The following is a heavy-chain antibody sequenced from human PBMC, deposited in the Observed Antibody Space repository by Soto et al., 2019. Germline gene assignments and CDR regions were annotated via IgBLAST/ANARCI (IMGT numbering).Heavy chain of an antibody. Sequence: LSLTCTVSGGSISSYYWSWIRQPPGKGLEWIGYIYYSGSTNYNPSLKSRVTISVDTSKNQFSLKLSSVTAADTAVYYCARERPDGSRLDPWGQGTLVTVSS. CDR3: ARERPDGSRLDP. CDR1: GGSISSYY. CDR2: IYYSGST. J-gene: IGHJ5*02. D-gene: IGHD6-13*01. V-gene: IGHV4-59*01.